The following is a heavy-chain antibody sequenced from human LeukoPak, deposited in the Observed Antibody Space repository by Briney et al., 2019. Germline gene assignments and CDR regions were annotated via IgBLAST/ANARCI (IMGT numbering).Heavy chain of an antibody. V-gene: IGHV3-30*19. CDR3: ASSGGGYGSGSYHNHNWFDP. CDR1: EFTFSSYG. CDR2: MSYDGSNK. J-gene: IGHJ5*02. D-gene: IGHD3-10*01. Sequence: PGGSLRLSCAASEFTFSSYGMHWVRQAPGKGLEWVAVMSYDGSNKYYVDSAKGRFTISRDNAKDTLYLQMNSLRAEDTAVYYCASSGGGYGSGSYHNHNWFDPWGQGTLVTVSS.